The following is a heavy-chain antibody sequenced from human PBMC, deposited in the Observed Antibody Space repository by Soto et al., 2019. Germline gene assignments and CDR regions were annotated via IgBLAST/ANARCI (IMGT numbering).Heavy chain of an antibody. CDR1: GNTLTNYA. J-gene: IGHJ4*02. Sequence: QVQLVQSGAEVKSPGASVKVSCKASGNTLTNYAVHWVRQAPGQSLEWMAWINPGDGNPKYSQNVQGRVLITWHASASTVYMEVISLNSGDTVVYYCAGYHSGGYVGDWGQGTLVTVSS. V-gene: IGHV1-3*01. D-gene: IGHD3-10*01. CDR3: AGYHSGGYVGD. CDR2: INPGDGNP.